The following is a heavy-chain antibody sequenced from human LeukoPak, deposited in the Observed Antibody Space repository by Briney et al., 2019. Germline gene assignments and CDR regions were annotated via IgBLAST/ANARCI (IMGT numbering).Heavy chain of an antibody. V-gene: IGHV3-9*01. CDR1: GFTFDDYA. CDR2: ISWNSGSI. Sequence: GRSLRLSCAASGFTFDDYAMHWVRQAPGKGLEWVSGISWNSGSIVYADSVKGRFTISRDNAKNSLYLQMNSLRAEDTALYYFAKGLKGLKFDYWGQGTLVSVSS. J-gene: IGHJ4*02. CDR3: AKGLKGLKFDY. D-gene: IGHD6-19*01.